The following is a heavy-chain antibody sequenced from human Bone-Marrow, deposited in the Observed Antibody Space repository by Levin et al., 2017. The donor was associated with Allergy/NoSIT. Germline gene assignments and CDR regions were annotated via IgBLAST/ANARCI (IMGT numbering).Heavy chain of an antibody. D-gene: IGHD3-22*01. CDR2: ISYSGNT. CDR3: AKGYFDTTASSNYFDP. Sequence: SETLFLTCTVSGASINPYYWSWIRQSPEKGLEWIGCISYSGNTYYNPSLKSRVTMSVDTSKSQFSLNLSSMTAADTAIYYCAKGYFDTTASSNYFDPWGRGVLVTVSS. V-gene: IGHV4-59*01. CDR1: GASINPYY. J-gene: IGHJ5*02.